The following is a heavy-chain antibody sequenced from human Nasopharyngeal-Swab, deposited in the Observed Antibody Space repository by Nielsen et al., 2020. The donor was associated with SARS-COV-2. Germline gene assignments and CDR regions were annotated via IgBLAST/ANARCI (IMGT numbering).Heavy chain of an antibody. CDR1: GFTFSSYS. Sequence: GGSLRLSCAASGFTFSSYSMNWVRQAPGKGLEWVSSISFGSSYIYYADSVRGRFTISRDNAKNSLYLQMNSLRAEDTAVYYCARVGGSSWHFDYWGQGTLVTVSS. D-gene: IGHD6-13*01. CDR2: ISFGSSYI. V-gene: IGHV3-21*01. CDR3: ARVGGSSWHFDY. J-gene: IGHJ4*02.